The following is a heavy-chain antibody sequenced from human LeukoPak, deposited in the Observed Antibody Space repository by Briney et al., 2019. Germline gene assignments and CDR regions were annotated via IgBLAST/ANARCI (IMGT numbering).Heavy chain of an antibody. CDR3: ASRDCSGGSCYSDACDI. Sequence: GESLKISYKGSGSSFTSYWNGWVRQMPGKGLEWMGIIYPGDSDTRYSPSFQGQVTISADKSISTAYLQWRSLKASDTAMYYCASRDCSGGSCYSDACDISGQGTMVTVSS. V-gene: IGHV5-51*01. CDR1: GSSFTSYW. D-gene: IGHD2-15*01. CDR2: IYPGDSDT. J-gene: IGHJ3*02.